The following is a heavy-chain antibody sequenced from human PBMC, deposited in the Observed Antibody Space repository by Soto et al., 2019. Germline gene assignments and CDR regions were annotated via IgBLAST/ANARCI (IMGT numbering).Heavy chain of an antibody. CDR3: ALLLYPYNWFDP. CDR1: GGTFSSYA. V-gene: IGHV1-69*13. Sequence: SVKVSCKASGGTFSSYAISWVRQAPGQGLEWMGGIIPIFGTANYAQKFQGRVTITADESTSTAYMELSSLRSEDTAVYYCALLLYPYNWFDPWGQGTLVTVSS. CDR2: IIPIFGTA. D-gene: IGHD1-26*01. J-gene: IGHJ5*02.